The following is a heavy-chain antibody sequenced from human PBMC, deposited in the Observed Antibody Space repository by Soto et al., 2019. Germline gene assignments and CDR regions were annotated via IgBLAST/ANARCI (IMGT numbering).Heavy chain of an antibody. CDR2: INPNSGGT. Sequence: ASVKVSCKASGYTFAGYYMHWVRQAPGQGLEWMGWINPNSGGTNYAQKFQGWVTMTRDTSISTAYMELSRLRSDDTAVYYCARERRAVAGAFDIWGQGTMVTVSS. D-gene: IGHD6-19*01. CDR1: GYTFAGYY. J-gene: IGHJ3*02. CDR3: ARERRAVAGAFDI. V-gene: IGHV1-2*04.